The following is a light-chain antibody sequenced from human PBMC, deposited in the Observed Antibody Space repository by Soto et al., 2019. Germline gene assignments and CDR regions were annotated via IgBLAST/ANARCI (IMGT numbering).Light chain of an antibody. Sequence: EIVLTQSPDTLSLSPGERATLSCRASQSVSNTYLAWYQQKPGQAPRLLISGASSRATGIPDRFSGSGSGTDFSLTISRLEPEDFAVYYCQQHGTSPELTFGGGTRVEIK. CDR2: GAS. CDR3: QQHGTSPELT. CDR1: QSVSNTY. J-gene: IGKJ4*01. V-gene: IGKV3-20*01.